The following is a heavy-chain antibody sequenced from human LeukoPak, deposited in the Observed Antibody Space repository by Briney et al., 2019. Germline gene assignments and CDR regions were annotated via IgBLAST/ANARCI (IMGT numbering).Heavy chain of an antibody. D-gene: IGHD6-13*01. CDR3: ARDLGIAAARNWFDP. V-gene: IGHV4-61*02. CDR1: GGSISSGSYY. Sequence: SQTLSLTCTVSGGSISSGSYYWSWIRQPAGKGLEWIGRIYTSGSTNYNPSLKSRVTISVDTSKNQFSLKLSSVTAADTAVYYCARDLGIAAARNWFDPWGQGTLVTVSS. CDR2: IYTSGST. J-gene: IGHJ5*02.